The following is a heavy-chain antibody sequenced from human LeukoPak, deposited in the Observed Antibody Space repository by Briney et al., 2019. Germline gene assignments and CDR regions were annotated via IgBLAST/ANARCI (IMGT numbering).Heavy chain of an antibody. D-gene: IGHD6-19*01. CDR3: ASRIAVAGNRFDYYYYGMDV. J-gene: IGHJ6*02. V-gene: IGHV1-69*13. CDR2: IIPIFGTA. Sequence: SVKVSCKASGGTFSSYAISWVRQAPGQGLGWMGGIIPIFGTANYAQKFQGRVTITADESTSTAYMELSSLRSEDTAVYYCASRIAVAGNRFDYYYYGMDVWGQGTTVTVSS. CDR1: GGTFSSYA.